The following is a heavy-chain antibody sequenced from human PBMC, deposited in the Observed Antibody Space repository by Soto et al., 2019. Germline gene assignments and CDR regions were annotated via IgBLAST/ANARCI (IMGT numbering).Heavy chain of an antibody. Sequence: QVQLQESGPGLVKPSQTLSLTCTVSGGSISSGVYYWSWIRXYPGXXXEWIGYIYYSGSTYYNPSLKSRGTISVDTSKNQFSLKLTSVTAADTAVYYCARSPAPYSSRWFDPWGQGTLVTVSS. V-gene: IGHV4-31*03. D-gene: IGHD6-13*01. CDR1: GGSISSGVYY. J-gene: IGHJ5*02. CDR3: ARSPAPYSSRWFDP. CDR2: IYYSGST.